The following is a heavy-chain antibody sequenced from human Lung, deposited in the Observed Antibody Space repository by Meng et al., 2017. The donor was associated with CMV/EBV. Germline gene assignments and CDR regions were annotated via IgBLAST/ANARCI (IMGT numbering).Heavy chain of an antibody. V-gene: IGHV3-15*01. D-gene: IGHD6-19*01. CDR2: IKSKTDGRTT. J-gene: IGHJ5*02. Sequence: SGFTGTNAWMTWVRRGPGKGMEWVGSIKSKTDGRTTEYAAPVKGRFNITRDDSKNTLYIQMNSLKTEDTAVYYCTTRGSIAVAGTAAWGQGTLVTVSS. CDR3: TTRGSIAVAGTAA. CDR1: GFTGTNAW.